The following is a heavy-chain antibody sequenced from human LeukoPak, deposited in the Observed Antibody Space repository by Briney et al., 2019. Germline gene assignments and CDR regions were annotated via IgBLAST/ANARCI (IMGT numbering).Heavy chain of an antibody. D-gene: IGHD6-19*01. CDR3: ARAFRVAVAGTRKLGYYYYGMDV. CDR1: GGSISSYY. CDR2: IYYSGST. J-gene: IGHJ6*02. Sequence: SETLSLTCTVSGGSISSYYWSWIRQPPGKGLEWIGFIYYSGSTNYNPSLKSGVTISIDTSKNQFSLKLSSVTAADTAVYYCARAFRVAVAGTRKLGYYYYGMDVWGQGTTVTVSS. V-gene: IGHV4-59*01.